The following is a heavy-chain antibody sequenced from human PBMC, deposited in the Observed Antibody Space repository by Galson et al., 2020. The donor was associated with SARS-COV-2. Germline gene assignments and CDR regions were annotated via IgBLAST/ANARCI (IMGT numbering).Heavy chain of an antibody. D-gene: IGHD3-3*01. J-gene: IGHJ5*02. Sequence: SETLSLTCTVSRGTVSNTNNYWGWNRKPPGEGREWIGHIDDNGSTYYNPTMKSRVTMFVDTSKNQFSLNRGSVPAADTAVYYCASVTIFGVAMNTFDPWGQGTLVTVSS. CDR2: IDDNGST. CDR1: RGTVSNTNNY. V-gene: IGHV4-39*07. CDR3: ASVTIFGVAMNTFDP.